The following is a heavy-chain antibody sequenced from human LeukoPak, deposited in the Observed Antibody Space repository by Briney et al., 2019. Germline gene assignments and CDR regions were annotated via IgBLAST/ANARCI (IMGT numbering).Heavy chain of an antibody. J-gene: IGHJ3*02. D-gene: IGHD6-19*01. CDR1: GGSISGYY. V-gene: IGHV4-59*01. CDR3: ARSSGWSKGAFDI. CDR2: IYYSGST. Sequence: SETLSLTCTVSGGSISGYYWSWIRQPPGKGLEWIGYIYYSGSTNYNPSLKSRVTISVDTSKNQFSLKLSSVTAADTAVYYCARSSGWSKGAFDIWGQGTMVTVSS.